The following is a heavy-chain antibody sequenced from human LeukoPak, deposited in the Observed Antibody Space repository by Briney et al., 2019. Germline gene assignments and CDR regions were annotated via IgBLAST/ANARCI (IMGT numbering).Heavy chain of an antibody. V-gene: IGHV3-23*01. Sequence: PGGSLRLSCSAPGFNFIQPGFTFTDAWMGWVRQAPGKGLEWVSAISGSGGSTYYADSVKGRFTISRDNSKNTLYLQMNSLRAEDTAVYYCARLLGYSSSWYQEGLHWFDPWGQGTLVTVSS. CDR1: GFNFIQPGFTFTDA. CDR2: ISGSGGST. CDR3: ARLLGYSSSWYQEGLHWFDP. D-gene: IGHD6-13*01. J-gene: IGHJ5*02.